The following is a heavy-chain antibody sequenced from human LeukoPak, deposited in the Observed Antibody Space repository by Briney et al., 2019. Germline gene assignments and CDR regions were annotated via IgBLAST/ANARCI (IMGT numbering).Heavy chain of an antibody. CDR1: GFAVDNNY. CDR2: IYYNGSA. V-gene: IGHV3-53*01. D-gene: IGHD3-10*01. J-gene: IGHJ4*02. CDR3: ATLTLYYGSGSYFDY. Sequence: GGSLRLSCVASGFAVDNNYMSWVRRAPGKGLECVSVIYYNGSASYADSVKGRFTISRDNAKNTLFLQMNSLRAEDTALYYCATLTLYYGSGSYFDYWGQGTLVAVSS.